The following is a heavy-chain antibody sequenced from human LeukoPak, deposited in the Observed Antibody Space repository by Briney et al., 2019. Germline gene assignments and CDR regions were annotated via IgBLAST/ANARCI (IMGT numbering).Heavy chain of an antibody. J-gene: IGHJ5*02. CDR2: SYYSGST. CDR3: AQTHTAMVGSWFDP. V-gene: IGHV4-59*01. D-gene: IGHD5-18*01. CDR1: GGSISSYY. Sequence: PSETLSLTCTASGGSISSYYWSWIRQPPGKGLEWIGYSYYSGSTNYNPSLKSRVTISVDTSKNQFSLKLSSVTAADTAVYYCAQTHTAMVGSWFDPWGQGTLVTVSS.